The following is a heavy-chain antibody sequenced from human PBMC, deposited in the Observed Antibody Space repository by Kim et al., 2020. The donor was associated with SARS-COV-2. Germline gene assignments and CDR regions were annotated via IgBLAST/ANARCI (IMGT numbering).Heavy chain of an antibody. J-gene: IGHJ2*01. Sequence: GGSLRLSCAASGFTFSSYEMNWVRQAPGKGLEWVSYISSSGSTIYYADSVKGRFTISRDNAKNSLYLQMNSLRAEDTAVYYCARITYYYDSSGLWYFDLWGRGTLVTVSS. CDR1: GFTFSSYE. CDR2: ISSSGSTI. D-gene: IGHD3-22*01. CDR3: ARITYYYDSSGLWYFDL. V-gene: IGHV3-48*03.